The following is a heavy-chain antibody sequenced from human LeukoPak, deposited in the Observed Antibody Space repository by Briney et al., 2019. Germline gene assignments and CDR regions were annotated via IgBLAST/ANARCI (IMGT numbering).Heavy chain of an antibody. CDR3: ARPPAGDDAFDI. J-gene: IGHJ3*02. CDR2: INPSGGST. Sequence: ASVKVSCTASGYTFTSYYMHWVRQAPGQGLEWMGIINPSGGSTSYAQKFQGRVTMTRDTSTSTVYMELSSLRSEDTAVYYCARPPAGDDAFDIWGQGTMVTVSS. D-gene: IGHD4-17*01. CDR1: GYTFTSYY. V-gene: IGHV1-46*01.